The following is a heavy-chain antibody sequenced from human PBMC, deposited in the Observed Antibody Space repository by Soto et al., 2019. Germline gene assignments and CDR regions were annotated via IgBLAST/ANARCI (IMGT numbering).Heavy chain of an antibody. CDR1: GFSLSTSGVG. Sequence: SGPTLVNPTQTLTLTCTFSGFSLSTSGVGVGWIRQPPGKALEWLALIYWNDDKRYSPSLKSRLTITKDTSKNQVVLTMTNMDPVDTATYYCAHSLITIFGVVAGFQLGFDPWGQGTLVTVSS. CDR2: IYWNDDK. D-gene: IGHD3-3*01. J-gene: IGHJ5*02. CDR3: AHSLITIFGVVAGFQLGFDP. V-gene: IGHV2-5*01.